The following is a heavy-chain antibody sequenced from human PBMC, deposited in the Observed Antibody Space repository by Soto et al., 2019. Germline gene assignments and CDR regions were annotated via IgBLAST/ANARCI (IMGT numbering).Heavy chain of an antibody. CDR3: ARDWWNRVGSSSDYYYYMDV. CDR1: GYTFTSYY. D-gene: IGHD6-6*01. Sequence: ASVKVSCKASGYTFTSYYMHWVRQAPGQGLEWMGIINPSGGSTSYAQKIQGRVTMTRDTSTSTVYMEMSSLRSEDTAVYYCARDWWNRVGSSSDYYYYMDVWGKGTTVTVSS. CDR2: INPSGGST. J-gene: IGHJ6*03. V-gene: IGHV1-46*03.